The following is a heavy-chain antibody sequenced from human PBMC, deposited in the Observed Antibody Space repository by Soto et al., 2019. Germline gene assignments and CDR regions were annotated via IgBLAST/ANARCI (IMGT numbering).Heavy chain of an antibody. CDR3: ARLHVWTGYPADY. D-gene: IGHD3-3*02. V-gene: IGHV4-59*08. J-gene: IGHJ4*02. CDR1: HGSISGYY. Sequence: SETLSLTCTVSHGSISGYYWNWIRQPPGKGLEWIGYIYYTGTTNYNPSLESRVTISVDTSKNQFSLRLSSVTAADTAVYYCARLHVWTGYPADYWGQGTLVTVSS. CDR2: IYYTGTT.